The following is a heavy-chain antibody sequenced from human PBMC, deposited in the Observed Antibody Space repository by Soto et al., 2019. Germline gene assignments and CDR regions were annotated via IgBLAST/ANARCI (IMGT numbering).Heavy chain of an antibody. CDR2: ISWNSGSI. CDR1: GFTFDDYA. D-gene: IGHD3-10*01. J-gene: IGHJ6*02. Sequence: PGGSLRLSCAASGFTFDDYAMHWVRQAPGKGLEWVSGISWNSGSIGYADSVKGRFTISRDNAKNSLYLQMNSLRAEDTALYYCAKEHLRVYYGSGSYYKTRYGMDVWGQGTTVTVSS. CDR3: AKEHLRVYYGSGSYYKTRYGMDV. V-gene: IGHV3-9*01.